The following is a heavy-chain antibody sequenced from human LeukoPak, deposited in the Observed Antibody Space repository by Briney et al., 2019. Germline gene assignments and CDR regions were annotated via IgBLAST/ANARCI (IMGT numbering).Heavy chain of an antibody. Sequence: EGSLRLSCAASGFTFSSYAMYWVRQSPGKGLEWVAVISYDGSNKYYADFVKGRFTISRDNSKNTLYLQMNSLRAEDTAVYYCARDARTVGITMIVVGFDYWGQGTLVTVSS. CDR3: ARDARTVGITMIVVGFDY. V-gene: IGHV3-30*04. CDR2: ISYDGSNK. CDR1: GFTFSSYA. D-gene: IGHD3-22*01. J-gene: IGHJ4*02.